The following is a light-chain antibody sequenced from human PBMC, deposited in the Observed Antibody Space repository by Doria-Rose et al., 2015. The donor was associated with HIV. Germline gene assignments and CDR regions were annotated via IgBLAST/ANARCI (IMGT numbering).Light chain of an antibody. Sequence: QSVLTQPRSVSGSPGQSVTISCTGTSSDIGGFNYVSWYQQHPGKAPKVVIYDVTNRPSGVPDRFSGSKSGNTASLTISGLQAEDEADYFCCSYAGSFTWVFGGGTELTVL. CDR3: CSYAGSFTWV. V-gene: IGLV2-11*01. CDR2: DVT. CDR1: SSDIGGFNY. J-gene: IGLJ3*02.